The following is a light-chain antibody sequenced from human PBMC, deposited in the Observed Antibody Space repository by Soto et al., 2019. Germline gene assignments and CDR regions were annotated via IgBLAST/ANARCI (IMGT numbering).Light chain of an antibody. J-gene: IGKJ1*01. CDR3: QQYQNLWT. Sequence: EIVLTQSPATLSLSPGERATLSCRASQTISSYLLWYQQKPGQAPRLLIYDASNRATGVPARFSGSGSGTEFTLTISSLQSEDFAIYYCQQYQNLWTFGQGTKVDI. V-gene: IGKV3-15*01. CDR1: QTISSY. CDR2: DAS.